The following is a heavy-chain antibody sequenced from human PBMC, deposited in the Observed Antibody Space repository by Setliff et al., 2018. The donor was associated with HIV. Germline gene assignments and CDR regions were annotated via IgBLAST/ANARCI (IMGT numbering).Heavy chain of an antibody. CDR2: ISHSGAT. CDR3: ARVRSYYGAGSPFDF. V-gene: IGHV4-4*02. Sequence: SETLSLTCAVSGVSVSNSGWWSWVRQPPGKGLEWIGEISHSGATDYNPSLKSRLTISLDRSKNQFSLKLISVTAADAAMHYCARVRSYYGAGSPFDFWGQGALVTV. D-gene: IGHD3-10*01. J-gene: IGHJ4*02. CDR1: GVSVSNSGW.